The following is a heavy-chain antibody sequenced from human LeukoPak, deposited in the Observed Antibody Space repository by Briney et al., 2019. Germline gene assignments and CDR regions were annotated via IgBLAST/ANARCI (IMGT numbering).Heavy chain of an antibody. CDR3: ARSGDNWSCDN. Sequence: ASVKVSCKASGYAFSHYGVQWVRQAPGQTLEWMGWINAGTGDGKYSPMFQGRLTMTTDTSATTLYMELNSLKSEDTAVYYCARSGDNWSCDNWGQGTLVTVSS. J-gene: IGHJ4*02. CDR2: INAGTGDG. V-gene: IGHV1-3*01. CDR1: GYAFSHYG. D-gene: IGHD5-24*01.